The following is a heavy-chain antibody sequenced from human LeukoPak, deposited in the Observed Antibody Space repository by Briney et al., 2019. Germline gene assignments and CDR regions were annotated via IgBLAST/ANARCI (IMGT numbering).Heavy chain of an antibody. Sequence: GGSLRLSCAASGFTFSSYGMHWVRQAPGKGLEWVAVISHDGSNKYYADSVKGRFTISRDNAKNSLYLQMNSLRAEDTAVYYCAREVVAATFSVDYWGQGTLVTVSS. J-gene: IGHJ4*02. CDR1: GFTFSSYG. CDR3: AREVVAATFSVDY. D-gene: IGHD2-15*01. V-gene: IGHV3-30*03. CDR2: ISHDGSNK.